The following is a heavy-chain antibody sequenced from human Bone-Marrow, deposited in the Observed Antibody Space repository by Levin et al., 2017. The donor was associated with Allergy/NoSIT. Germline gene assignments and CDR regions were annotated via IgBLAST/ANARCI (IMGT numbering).Heavy chain of an antibody. V-gene: IGHV1-2*06. CDR1: GNSFTAFY. D-gene: IGHD3-16*01. Sequence: ASVKVSCKLSGNSFTAFYFHWVRQAPGQGLEWMGRIMVNSGVTHYAQNFQGRVTMTRVTSMSTVYMELRSLRSDDTAVYYCARDGGKWNMDVWAKGTAVTVSS. J-gene: IGHJ6*03. CDR3: ARDGGKWNMDV. CDR2: IMVNSGVT.